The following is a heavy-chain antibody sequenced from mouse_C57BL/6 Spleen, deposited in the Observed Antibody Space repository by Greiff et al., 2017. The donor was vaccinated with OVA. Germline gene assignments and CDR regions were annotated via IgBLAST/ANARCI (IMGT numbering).Heavy chain of an antibody. J-gene: IGHJ2*01. D-gene: IGHD4-1*01. CDR2: ISNKANGYTT. CDR3: ARYRTGYYFDY. V-gene: IGHV7-3*01. Sequence: EVKLMESGGGLVQPGGSLSLSCAASGFTFTDYYMSWVRQPPGKALEWLGFISNKANGYTTEYSASVKGLFTISRDNSQSILYLQMNALSAEDSATYYCARYRTGYYFDYWGQGTTLTVSS. CDR1: GFTFTDYY.